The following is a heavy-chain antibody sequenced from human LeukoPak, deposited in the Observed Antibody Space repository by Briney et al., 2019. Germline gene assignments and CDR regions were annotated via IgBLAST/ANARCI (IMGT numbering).Heavy chain of an antibody. D-gene: IGHD4-11*01. CDR1: GGTFSSYA. CDR3: ARDRSPTVTTGFYYYGMDV. Sequence: EASVKVSCKASGGTFSSYAISWVRQAPGQGLEWMGRIIPILGIANYAQKFQGRVTITADKSTSTAYMELSSLRSEDTAVYYCARDRSPTVTTGFYYYGMDVWGQGTTVTVSS. CDR2: IIPILGIA. V-gene: IGHV1-69*04. J-gene: IGHJ6*02.